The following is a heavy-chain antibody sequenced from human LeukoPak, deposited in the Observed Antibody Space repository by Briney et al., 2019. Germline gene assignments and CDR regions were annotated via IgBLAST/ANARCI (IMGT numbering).Heavy chain of an antibody. CDR2: ISSSGSII. D-gene: IGHD3-16*01. CDR3: ARDGGIIRFGGQDV. J-gene: IGHJ6*02. CDR1: GFTFSDYY. Sequence: PGGSLRLSCAASGFTFSDYYMNWIRQAPGKGLEWVSYISSSGSIIKYTDSVKGRFTISRDNAQNSLSLQMNSLRVEDTAVYYCARDGGIIRFGGQDVWGQGTTVIVS. V-gene: IGHV3-11*04.